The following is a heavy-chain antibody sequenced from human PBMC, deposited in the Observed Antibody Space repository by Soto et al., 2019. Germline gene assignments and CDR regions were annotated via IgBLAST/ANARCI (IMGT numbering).Heavy chain of an antibody. CDR3: ATKSPYFDWFTFDY. Sequence: SDTLSLTCTLSVGAISSYYWSFIRQPPGNGLEWIGYIYYSGSTNYNPSLQGRVTISVDTSKQQFSLKLSSVTAADTTVYYCATKSPYFDWFTFDYWGQGTLVTVS. V-gene: IGHV4-59*01. CDR1: VGAISSYY. CDR2: IYYSGST. D-gene: IGHD3-9*01. J-gene: IGHJ4*02.